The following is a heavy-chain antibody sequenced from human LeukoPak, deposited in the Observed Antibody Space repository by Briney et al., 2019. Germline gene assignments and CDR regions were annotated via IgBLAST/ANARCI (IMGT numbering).Heavy chain of an antibody. D-gene: IGHD3-16*01. Sequence: SEALSLTCAVYGASFSDSYWSWIRQSPEKGLEWIGEINNSGSTSYNPSLNSRVIMSVDRSKNQFSLRLTSVTAADTAVYYCARGRYGPRLGNWGQGTLVTVSS. CDR2: INNSGST. V-gene: IGHV4-34*01. CDR1: GASFSDSY. J-gene: IGHJ4*02. CDR3: ARGRYGPRLGN.